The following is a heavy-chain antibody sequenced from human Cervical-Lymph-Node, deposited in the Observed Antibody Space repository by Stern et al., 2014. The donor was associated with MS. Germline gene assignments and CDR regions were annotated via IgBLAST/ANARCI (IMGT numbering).Heavy chain of an antibody. V-gene: IGHV3-23*04. D-gene: IGHD2-2*01. CDR3: AKDLGRGVVVVPLYGLDV. Sequence: EMQLVESGGGLVQPGGSLRLSCAASGFTFSTYAFSWVRQAPGTVLEWVSSISDSGVYTYYADSVKGRFTISRDNSKSMLYLEMQSLRADDTAVYHCAKDLGRGVVVVPLYGLDVWGQGTTVTVSS. J-gene: IGHJ6*02. CDR1: GFTFSTYA. CDR2: ISDSGVYT.